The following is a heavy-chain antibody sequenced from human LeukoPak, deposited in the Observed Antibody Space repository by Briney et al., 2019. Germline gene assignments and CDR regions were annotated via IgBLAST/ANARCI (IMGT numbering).Heavy chain of an antibody. CDR2: ISAYNGNT. V-gene: IGHV1-18*04. Sequence: ASEKVSCKASGYTFTSYGISWVRQAPGQGLEWMGWISAYNGNTNYAQNLQARDTITTNTFTSTAYRELRSLRSDDTAVYYCARDRDMITFGGVIADYWGQGTLVTVSS. CDR1: GYTFTSYG. J-gene: IGHJ4*02. CDR3: ARDRDMITFGGVIADY. D-gene: IGHD3-16*02.